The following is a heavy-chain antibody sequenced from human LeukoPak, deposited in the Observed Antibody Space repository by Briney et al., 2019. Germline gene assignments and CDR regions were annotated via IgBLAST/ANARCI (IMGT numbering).Heavy chain of an antibody. V-gene: IGHV4-59*12. CDR3: ARVRYPYYFDY. CDR2: IYHSGST. Sequence: SETLSLTCTVSGGSINTYYWSWIRQPPGKGLEWIGYIYHSGSTYYNPSLKSRVTISVDRSKNQFSLKLSSVTAADTAVYYCARVRYPYYFDYWGQGTLVTVSS. D-gene: IGHD2-2*02. CDR1: GGSINTYY. J-gene: IGHJ4*02.